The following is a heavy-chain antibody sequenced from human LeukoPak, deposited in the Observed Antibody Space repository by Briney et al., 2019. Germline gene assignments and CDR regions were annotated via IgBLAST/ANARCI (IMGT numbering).Heavy chain of an antibody. CDR2: IYHSGST. Sequence: PSETLSLTCTVSGYSISSNYYWGWIRQPPGKGLEWIGSIYHSGSTYYNPSLKSRVTISVDTSKNQFSLKLSSVTAADTAVYYCARDLGGVPFDPWGQGTLVTVSS. V-gene: IGHV4-38-2*02. CDR3: ARDLGGVPFDP. D-gene: IGHD3-16*01. J-gene: IGHJ5*02. CDR1: GYSISSNYY.